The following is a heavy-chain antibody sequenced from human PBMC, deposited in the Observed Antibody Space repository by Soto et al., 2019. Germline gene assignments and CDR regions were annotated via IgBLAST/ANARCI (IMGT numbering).Heavy chain of an antibody. V-gene: IGHV3-15*01. D-gene: IGHD5-18*01. CDR2: IRSRADGETT. Sequence: EVQLVESGGGLVEPGGSLRLSCAASGFTFNNAWMSWVRQAPGKGLEWVGRIRSRADGETTDYAVPVKGRFTISRDDSKNTLSLQMNSLKTKDTAVYYCTTGTAVAKYYFDFWGQGTLVTVSS. CDR1: GFTFNNAW. CDR3: TTGTAVAKYYFDF. J-gene: IGHJ4*02.